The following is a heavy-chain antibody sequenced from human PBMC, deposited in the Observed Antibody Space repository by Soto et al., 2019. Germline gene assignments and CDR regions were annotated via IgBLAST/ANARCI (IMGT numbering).Heavy chain of an antibody. Sequence: SVKVSCKASGGTFSSYAISWVRQAPGQGLEWMGGIIPIFGTANYAQKFQGRVTITADKSTSTAYMELSSLRSEDTAVYYCARDRGDVLDAFDIWGQGTMVTVSS. V-gene: IGHV1-69*06. CDR3: ARDRGDVLDAFDI. CDR2: IIPIFGTA. CDR1: GGTFSSYA. J-gene: IGHJ3*02.